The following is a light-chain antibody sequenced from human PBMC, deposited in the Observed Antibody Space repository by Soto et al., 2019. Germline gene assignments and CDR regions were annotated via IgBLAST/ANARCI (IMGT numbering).Light chain of an antibody. Sequence: EIVLTQSPATLSLPPGERATLSCRASQSVGNSLAWYQQKPGQAPGLLISGTSSRATGIPDRFSGSGAGTDFTLTISRLEPEDFAVYYCQQYGNSPPYTFGQGTKLEIK. CDR1: QSVGNS. V-gene: IGKV3-20*01. CDR2: GTS. J-gene: IGKJ2*01. CDR3: QQYGNSPPYT.